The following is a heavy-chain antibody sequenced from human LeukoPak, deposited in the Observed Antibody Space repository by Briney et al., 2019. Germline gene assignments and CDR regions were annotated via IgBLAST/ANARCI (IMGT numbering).Heavy chain of an antibody. J-gene: IGHJ5*02. CDR2: IYYSGST. CDR1: GFSISGSSYC. D-gene: IGHD2-15*01. V-gene: IGHV4-39*01. Sequence: SETLSLTCTVSGFSISGSSYCWGWIRQPPGKGLEWIVTIYYSGSTHYNPSLKSRVTISVDTSKNRFSLRLSSVTDADTPVYYLSTQWCSGGSCGNLFDPWGQGTLVTVSS. CDR3: STQWCSGGSCGNLFDP.